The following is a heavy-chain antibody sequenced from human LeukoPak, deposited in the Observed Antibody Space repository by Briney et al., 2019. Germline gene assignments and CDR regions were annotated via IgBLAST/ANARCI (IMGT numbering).Heavy chain of an antibody. CDR2: ISSSGSFI. D-gene: IGHD3-22*01. V-gene: IGHV3-11*04. J-gene: IGHJ4*02. CDR1: GFTFSSYW. CDR3: ARETHYDSSGYHNDY. Sequence: GGPLRLSCAASGFTFSSYWMSWIRQAPGKGLEWVSYISSSGSFIYYADSVKGQFTISRDNAKNSLYLQMNSLRAEDTAVYYCARETHYDSSGYHNDYWGQGTLVTVSS.